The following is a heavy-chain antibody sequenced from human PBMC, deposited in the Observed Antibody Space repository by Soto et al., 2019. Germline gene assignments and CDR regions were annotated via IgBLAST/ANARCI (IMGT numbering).Heavy chain of an antibody. CDR2: INPNSGGT. Sequence: ASVKVSCKASGYTFTGYYMHWVRQAPGQGLEWMGWINPNSGGTNYAQKFQGRVTMTRDTSISTAYMELSRLRSDDTAVYYCARGRIVWDDVWGSYRFLDYWGQGTLV. CDR3: ARGRIVWDDVWGSYRFLDY. CDR1: GYTFTGYY. J-gene: IGHJ4*02. V-gene: IGHV1-2*02. D-gene: IGHD3-16*02.